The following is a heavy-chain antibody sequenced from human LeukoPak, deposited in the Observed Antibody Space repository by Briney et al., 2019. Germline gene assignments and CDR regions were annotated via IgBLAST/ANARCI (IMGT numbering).Heavy chain of an antibody. D-gene: IGHD1-26*01. CDR2: IYYSGST. CDR3: ARFRGSYRAFDI. CDR1: GESISGFY. Sequence: PSETLSLTCTVSGESISGFYWNWIRQPPGKGLEWIGYIYYSGSTYYNPSLKSRVTTSVDTSKNQFSLKLSSVTAADTAVYYCARFRGSYRAFDIWGQGTMVTVSS. V-gene: IGHV4-59*01. J-gene: IGHJ3*02.